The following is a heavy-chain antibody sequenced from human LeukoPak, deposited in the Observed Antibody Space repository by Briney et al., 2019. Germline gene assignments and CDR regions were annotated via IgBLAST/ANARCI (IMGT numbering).Heavy chain of an antibody. CDR1: GFTFSSYG. D-gene: IGHD2-2*01. J-gene: IGHJ3*02. Sequence: GGSLRLSCAASGFTFSSYGMHSVRQAPGKGLEWVAFIRYDGSNKYYADSVKGRFTISRDNSKNTLYLQMNSLRAEDTAVYYCAKDLYCSSTSCPPDAFDIWGQGTMVTVSS. CDR2: IRYDGSNK. V-gene: IGHV3-30*02. CDR3: AKDLYCSSTSCPPDAFDI.